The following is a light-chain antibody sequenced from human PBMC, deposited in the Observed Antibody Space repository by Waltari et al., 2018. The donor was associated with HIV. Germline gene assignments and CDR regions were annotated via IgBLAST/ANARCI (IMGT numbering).Light chain of an antibody. J-gene: IGLJ1*01. CDR3: TSYTTSDTLV. CDR1: INDLGHYNR. CDR2: EVK. Sequence: QSALTQPPSVSGSPGQSLTISCNGSINDLGHYNRVFWYLQTPGTAPKLIIYEVKIRPSGVPDRFSGSKSGNTASLTISGLQAEDEADYFCTSYTTSDTLVFGTGTQVTVL. V-gene: IGLV2-18*02.